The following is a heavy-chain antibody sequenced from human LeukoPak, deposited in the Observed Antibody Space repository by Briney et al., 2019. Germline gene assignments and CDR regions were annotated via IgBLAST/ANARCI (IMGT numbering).Heavy chain of an antibody. CDR3: AKVNWIGELFKNDFDF. CDR1: GFTFSNYV. D-gene: IGHD3-10*01. J-gene: IGHJ3*01. V-gene: IGHV3-23*01. Sequence: GGSLRLSCAASGFTFSNYVMSWVRQAPGKGLEWVSAIRGSGGTTYYADSVKGRFTISRDSSKNTLYLQMNSLRAQDTAVYYCAKVNWIGELFKNDFDFWGQGTMVTVSS. CDR2: IRGSGGTT.